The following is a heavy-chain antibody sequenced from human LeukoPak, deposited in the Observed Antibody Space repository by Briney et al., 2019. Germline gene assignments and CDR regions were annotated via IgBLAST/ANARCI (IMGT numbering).Heavy chain of an antibody. J-gene: IGHJ3*02. CDR1: GFTVSSNY. D-gene: IGHD6-19*01. CDR3: ARERPYSSDRGGVFDI. Sequence: GGSLRLSCAASGFTVSSNYMSWVRQAPGKGLEWVSVIYSGGSTYYADSVKGRFTISRHNSKNTLYLQMNSLRAEDTAVYYCARERPYSSDRGGVFDIWGQGTMVTVSS. V-gene: IGHV3-53*04. CDR2: IYSGGST.